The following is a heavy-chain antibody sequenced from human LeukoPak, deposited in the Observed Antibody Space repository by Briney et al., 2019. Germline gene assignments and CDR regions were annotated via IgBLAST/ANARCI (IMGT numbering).Heavy chain of an antibody. CDR1: GFTFSSYS. CDR2: ISSSSSYI. J-gene: IGHJ3*02. Sequence: GGSLRLSCAASGFTFSSYSMNWVRQAPGKGLEWVSSISSSSSYIYYADSVKGRFTISRDNSKNTLYLQMNSLRAEDTAVYYCARGEDIVVVPVQDAFDIWGQGTMVTVSS. V-gene: IGHV3-21*01. CDR3: ARGEDIVVVPVQDAFDI. D-gene: IGHD2-2*01.